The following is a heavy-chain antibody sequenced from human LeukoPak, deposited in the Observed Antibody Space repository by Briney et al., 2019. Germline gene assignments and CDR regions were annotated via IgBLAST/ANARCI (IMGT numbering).Heavy chain of an antibody. Sequence: GASVKVSCKSSGYTFTSFGVTWVRQAPRQGLEWMGWISAYNGDTNYAQKFQGRVTITADESTSTAYMELSSLRSEDTAVYYCARDRPGRYCSSTSCYTASPFDPWGQGTLVIVSS. CDR1: GYTFTSFG. CDR3: ARDRPGRYCSSTSCYTASPFDP. D-gene: IGHD2-2*02. CDR2: ISAYNGDT. J-gene: IGHJ5*02. V-gene: IGHV1-18*01.